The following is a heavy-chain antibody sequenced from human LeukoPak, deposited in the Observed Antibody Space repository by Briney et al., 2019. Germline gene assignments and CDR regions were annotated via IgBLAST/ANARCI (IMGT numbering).Heavy chain of an antibody. D-gene: IGHD3-3*01. Sequence: GGSLRLSCAASGFTFRSYGMHWVRQAPGKGLEWVAVISYDGSNKYYADSVKGRFTISRDNSKTTLYLQMNSLRAEDTAVYYCAKDLRFSVLRFLEWLLYPPGGYWGQGTLVTVSS. V-gene: IGHV3-30*18. CDR2: ISYDGSNK. J-gene: IGHJ4*02. CDR3: AKDLRFSVLRFLEWLLYPPGGY. CDR1: GFTFRSYG.